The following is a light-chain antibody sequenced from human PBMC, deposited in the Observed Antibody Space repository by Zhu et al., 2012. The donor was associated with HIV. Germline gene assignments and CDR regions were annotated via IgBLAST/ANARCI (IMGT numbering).Light chain of an antibody. CDR2: GAS. CDR1: ESVSDNS. CDR3: QHYTNSVVT. J-gene: IGKJ4*01. V-gene: IGKV3-20*01. Sequence: EIVLTQSPGTLSLSPGERATLSCRANESVSDNSLAWFQQRPGQAPRLLIYGASSRAAGIPDRFSGSGSGTDFTLTISRLEPEDFAVYYCQHYTNSVVTFGGGTKVEIK.